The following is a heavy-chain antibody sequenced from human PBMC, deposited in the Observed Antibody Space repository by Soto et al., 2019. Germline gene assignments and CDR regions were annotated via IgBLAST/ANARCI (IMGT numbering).Heavy chain of an antibody. CDR1: GYTFTSYD. J-gene: IGHJ4*02. D-gene: IGHD6-13*01. CDR3: ASGEAPSSSWYNRY. Sequence: QVQLVQSGAEVKKPGASVKVSCKASGYTFTSYDINWVRQATGQGLEWMGWMNPNSGNTGYAQKIQGRVTMTRNTSISTAYMELSSLRSEDTAVYYCASGEAPSSSWYNRYWGQGTLVTDSS. V-gene: IGHV1-8*01. CDR2: MNPNSGNT.